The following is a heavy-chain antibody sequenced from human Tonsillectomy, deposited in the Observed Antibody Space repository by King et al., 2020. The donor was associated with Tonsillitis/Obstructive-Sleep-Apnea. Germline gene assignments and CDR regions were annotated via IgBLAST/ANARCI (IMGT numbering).Heavy chain of an antibody. CDR3: ARLGRFGSYYYSFYMDV. D-gene: IGHD3-10*01. Sequence: VQLQESGPGLVKPSGTLSLACAVSGGSISSSNWWSWVRQSPGRGLEWIGEIYHGGTTNYNPSLKSRVTMSVDKSKNQFSLRLTSVTAADTAVYYCARLGRFGSYYYSFYMDVWGKGTTVTVSS. CDR1: GGSISSSNW. J-gene: IGHJ6*03. CDR2: IYHGGTT. V-gene: IGHV4-4*02.